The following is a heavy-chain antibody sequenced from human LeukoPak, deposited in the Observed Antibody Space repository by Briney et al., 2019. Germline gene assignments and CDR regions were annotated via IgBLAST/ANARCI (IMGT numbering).Heavy chain of an antibody. Sequence: SETLSLTCTVSGGSISSYYWSWIRQHAGKGLECIGRIYTSGSTNYNPSLKSRVTMSVDTSKNQFSLKLSSVTAADTAVYYCARDGAYYDSSGSAPFDYWGQGTLVTVSS. D-gene: IGHD3-22*01. CDR3: ARDGAYYDSSGSAPFDY. CDR1: GGSISSYY. J-gene: IGHJ4*02. CDR2: IYTSGST. V-gene: IGHV4-4*07.